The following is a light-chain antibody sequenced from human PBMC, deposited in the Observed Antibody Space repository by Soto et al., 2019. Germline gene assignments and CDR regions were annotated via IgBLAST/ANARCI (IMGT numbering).Light chain of an antibody. V-gene: IGLV2-8*01. CDR2: EVS. CDR1: SSDVGTYNY. Sequence: QSVLTQHPSASGSPGQSVTISCTGTSSDVGTYNYVSWYQQYPGKAPKLMIYEVSKRPSGVPDRFSGSKSGKTASLTVSGLQPEDEADYYCTSYAGSNIWVFGGGTKVTVL. CDR3: TSYAGSNIWV. J-gene: IGLJ3*02.